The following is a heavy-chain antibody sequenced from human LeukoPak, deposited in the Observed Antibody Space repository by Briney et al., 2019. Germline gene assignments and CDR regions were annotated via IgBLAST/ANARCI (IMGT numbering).Heavy chain of an antibody. J-gene: IGHJ4*02. CDR3: ARWGPYDSPTSDY. CDR1: GFTFSSYS. V-gene: IGHV3-21*01. CDR2: ISSSSSYI. Sequence: GGSLRLSCAASGFTFSSYSMSWVRQAPGKGLEWVSSISSSSSYIYYADSVKGRFTISRDNAKNSLYLQMNSLRAEDTAVYYCARWGPYDSPTSDYWGQGTLVTVSS. D-gene: IGHD3-3*01.